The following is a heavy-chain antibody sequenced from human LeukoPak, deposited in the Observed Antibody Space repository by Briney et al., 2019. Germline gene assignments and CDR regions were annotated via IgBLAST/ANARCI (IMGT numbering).Heavy chain of an antibody. V-gene: IGHV3-21*01. D-gene: IGHD3-3*01. CDR1: GFTFSSYS. J-gene: IGHJ4*02. Sequence: GGSLRLSCAASGFTFSSYSMNWVRQAPGKGLEWVSSISSSSSYIYYADSVKGRFTISRDNAKNSLYLQMNSLRAEDTAVYYCAPDFWSGYPNLGGQGTLVTVSS. CDR3: APDFWSGYPNL. CDR2: ISSSSSYI.